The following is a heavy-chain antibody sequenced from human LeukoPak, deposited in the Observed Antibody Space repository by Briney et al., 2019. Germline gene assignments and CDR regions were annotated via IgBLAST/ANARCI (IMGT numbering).Heavy chain of an antibody. CDR3: VKGAGDDWYFDL. D-gene: IGHD3-10*01. J-gene: IGHJ2*01. CDR2: INWNGGSI. V-gene: IGHV3-9*03. CDR1: GFTFSDYG. Sequence: GRSLRLSCAASGFTFSDYGMHWVRQVPGKGLEWVSGINWNGGSIVYADSVRGRFTISRDNGKNSLYLQMNSLRAEDMALYYCVKGAGDDWYFDLWGSRTLVTVSS.